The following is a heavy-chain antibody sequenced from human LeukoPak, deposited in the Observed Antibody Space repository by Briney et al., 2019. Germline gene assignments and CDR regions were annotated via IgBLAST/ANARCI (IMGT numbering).Heavy chain of an antibody. CDR1: GFTFSTYW. D-gene: IGHD6-13*01. J-gene: IGHJ4*02. Sequence: PGGSLRLSCAASGFTFSTYWLPWVRQAPGKGLKGVAKIKKDGSKNYYVDSVKSRFTTSRDNAKNSLYLQMNSLRAEDTAVYYCARGRGNSSSWYFDYWGQGTLVTVSS. V-gene: IGHV3-7*01. CDR2: IKKDGSKN. CDR3: ARGRGNSSSWYFDY.